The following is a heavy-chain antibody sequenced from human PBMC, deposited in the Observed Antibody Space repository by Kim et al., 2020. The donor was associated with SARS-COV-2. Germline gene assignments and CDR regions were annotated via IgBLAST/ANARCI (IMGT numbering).Heavy chain of an antibody. V-gene: IGHV1-18*01. D-gene: IGHD1-1*01. CDR1: GYTFISYG. J-gene: IGHJ6*02. CDR3: ARTPCVRQCDYYYGMEV. Sequence: ASVKVSCKASGYTFISYGINWVRQAPGQGLEWMGWISTYNGNTNYAQKLQGRVTMTTDTPTSTAYMELRSLRSDDTAVYYCARTPCVRQCDYYYGMEVWGQGTTVTVSS. CDR2: ISTYNGNT.